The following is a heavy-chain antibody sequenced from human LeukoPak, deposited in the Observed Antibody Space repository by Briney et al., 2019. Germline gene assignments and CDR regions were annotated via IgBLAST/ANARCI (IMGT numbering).Heavy chain of an antibody. CDR2: INHSGST. V-gene: IGHV4-34*01. Sequence: SETLSLTCAVYGGSFSGYYWSWIRQPPGKGLEWIGEINHSGSTNYNPSLKSRVTISVDTSKNQLSLKLSSVTAADTAVYYCARYAIAAAGTPYYFDYWGQGTLVTVSS. CDR1: GGSFSGYY. J-gene: IGHJ4*02. D-gene: IGHD6-13*01. CDR3: ARYAIAAAGTPYYFDY.